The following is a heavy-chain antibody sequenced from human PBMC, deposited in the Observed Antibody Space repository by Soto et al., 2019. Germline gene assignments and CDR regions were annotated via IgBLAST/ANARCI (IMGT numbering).Heavy chain of an antibody. Sequence: GASVKVSCEASGFTVNTNYMNWVRQAPGKGLEWVSVIYSGGSTYYADSVKDRFTISRDNSKNTLYLQMDSLGVEDTAVYYCAKGGGRILYAHPNYYFYYGLDVWGQGTTVTV. CDR2: IYSGGST. D-gene: IGHD2-15*01. J-gene: IGHJ6*02. V-gene: IGHV3-66*01. CDR1: GFTVNTNY. CDR3: AKGGGRILYAHPNYYFYYGLDV.